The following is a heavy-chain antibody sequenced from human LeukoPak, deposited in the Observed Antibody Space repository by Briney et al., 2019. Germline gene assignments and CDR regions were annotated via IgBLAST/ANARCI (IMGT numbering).Heavy chain of an antibody. J-gene: IGHJ4*02. V-gene: IGHV3-48*03. CDR1: GFTFSSYE. Sequence: PGGSLRLSCAASGFTFSSYEMNWVRQAPGKGLEWVSYISSSGSTIYYADSVKGRFTISRDNAKNSLYLQMNSLRAEDTAVYYCARNRGEPLDYWGQGALVTVSS. D-gene: IGHD4-17*01. CDR3: ARNRGEPLDY. CDR2: ISSSGSTI.